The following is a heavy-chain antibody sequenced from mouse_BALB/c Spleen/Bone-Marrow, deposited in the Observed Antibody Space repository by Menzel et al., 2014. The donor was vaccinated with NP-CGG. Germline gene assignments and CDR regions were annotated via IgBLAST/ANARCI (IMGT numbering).Heavy chain of an antibody. J-gene: IGHJ2*01. Sequence: QVQLQQSGSVLVRPGASVKLSCKASGYTFTSSWMHWTKQRPGQGLEWIGEIHPNSGNTNYNEKFKGKATPTVDTSSSTAYVDLSSLTSEDSAVYYCARGFTTPDYWGQGTTLTVSS. CDR1: GYTFTSSW. CDR3: ARGFTTPDY. CDR2: IHPNSGNT. D-gene: IGHD1-1*01. V-gene: IGHV1S130*01.